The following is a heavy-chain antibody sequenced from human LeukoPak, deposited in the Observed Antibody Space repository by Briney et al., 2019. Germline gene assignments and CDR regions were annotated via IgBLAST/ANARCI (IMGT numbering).Heavy chain of an antibody. Sequence: PSETLSLTCTVSGGSISSTNYYWGWIRQPPGNGLEWIGEINHSGSTNYNPSLKSRVTISVDTSKNQFSLKLSSVTAADTAVYYCARSIAVAVIYWYFDLWGRGTLVTVSS. D-gene: IGHD6-19*01. CDR2: INHSGST. J-gene: IGHJ2*01. V-gene: IGHV4-39*07. CDR1: GGSISSTNYY. CDR3: ARSIAVAVIYWYFDL.